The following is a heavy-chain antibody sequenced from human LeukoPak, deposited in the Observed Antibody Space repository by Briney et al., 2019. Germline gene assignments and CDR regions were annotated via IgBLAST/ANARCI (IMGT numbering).Heavy chain of an antibody. CDR3: AKVPDYDFWSGYYNY. J-gene: IGHJ4*02. CDR2: ISGSGSST. D-gene: IGHD3-3*01. CDR1: GFTFSSYA. Sequence: GGSLRLSCADSGFTFSSYAMSCVRQAPGKGLEWVSAISGSGSSTYYADSVKGRFTISRDNSKNTLYLQMNSLRAEDTAVYYCAKVPDYDFWSGYYNYWGQGTLVTVSS. V-gene: IGHV3-23*01.